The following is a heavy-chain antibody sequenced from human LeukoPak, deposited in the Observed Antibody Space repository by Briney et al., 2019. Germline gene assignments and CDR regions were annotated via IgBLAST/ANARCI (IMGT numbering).Heavy chain of an antibody. D-gene: IGHD6-19*01. CDR2: IIPILGIA. J-gene: IGHJ5*02. V-gene: IGHV1-69*04. CDR3: ARGASSGWYYSDWFDP. CDR1: GGTFSSYA. Sequence: ASVKVSCKASGGTFSSYAISWVRQAPGQGLEWMGRIIPILGIANYAQKFQGRVTITADNSTSTAYMELSSLRSEDTAVYYCARGASSGWYYSDWFDPWGQGTLVTVSS.